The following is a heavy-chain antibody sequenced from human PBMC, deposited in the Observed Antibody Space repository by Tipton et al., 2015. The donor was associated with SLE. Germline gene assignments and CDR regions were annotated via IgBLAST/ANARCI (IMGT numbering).Heavy chain of an antibody. Sequence: GLVKPSETLSLTCNVSDASMNSYFWNWIRQPAGKGLEWIGRLYGSGSPTHYNPSLEGRVTVSVDTSQNQVSLKLTSVTAADTAVYYCARIRPGHGDPFDFWGQGTLVTVSS. J-gene: IGHJ4*02. CDR2: LYGSGSPT. D-gene: IGHD4-17*01. CDR1: DASMNSYF. CDR3: ARIRPGHGDPFDF. V-gene: IGHV4-4*07.